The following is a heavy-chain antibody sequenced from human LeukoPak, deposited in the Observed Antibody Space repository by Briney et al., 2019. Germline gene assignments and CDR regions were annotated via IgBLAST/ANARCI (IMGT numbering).Heavy chain of an antibody. D-gene: IGHD5-18*01. CDR1: GDSISSNGYY. J-gene: IGHJ4*02. CDR2: INHSGST. V-gene: IGHV4-34*01. Sequence: SETLSLTCTVSGDSISSNGYYWSWIRQPPGKGLEWIGEINHSGSTNYNPSLKSRVTISVDTSKNQFSLKLSSVTAADTAVYYCARGAGYSYGPTHFDYWGQGTLVTVSS. CDR3: ARGAGYSYGPTHFDY.